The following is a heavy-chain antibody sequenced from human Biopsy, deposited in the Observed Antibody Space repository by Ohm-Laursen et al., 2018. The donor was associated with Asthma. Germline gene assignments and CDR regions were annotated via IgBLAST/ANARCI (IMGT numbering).Heavy chain of an antibody. CDR1: SGSGGYMRSGNYY. CDR2: IYYSGTT. D-gene: IGHD6-13*01. Sequence: TLSLTCSLSSGSGGYMRSGNYYWGWIRQPPGKGLEWIGSIYYSGTTYYNPSLESRVTVSADTPKNQFSLKFTFGTAADTAVYYCVRGSSSWHHGPFHYYYGLDVWGQGTTATVSS. V-gene: IGHV4-39*01. CDR3: VRGSSSWHHGPFHYYYGLDV. J-gene: IGHJ6*02.